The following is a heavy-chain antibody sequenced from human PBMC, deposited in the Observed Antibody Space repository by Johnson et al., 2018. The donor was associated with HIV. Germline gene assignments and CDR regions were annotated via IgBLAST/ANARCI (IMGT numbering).Heavy chain of an antibody. V-gene: IGHV3-30-3*01. J-gene: IGHJ3*01. D-gene: IGHD4-11*01. Sequence: QMLLVESGGGMVQPGRSLRLSCVASGFTFSYSAFHWVRQAPGEGLEWVALISSDGNREHYADSLKGRFTISRDNSKNTLYLQMNSLRSGDTAVYYCARDLGLPENAFDLWGRGTMVTVSS. CDR3: ARDLGLPENAFDL. CDR2: ISSDGNRE. CDR1: GFTFSYSA.